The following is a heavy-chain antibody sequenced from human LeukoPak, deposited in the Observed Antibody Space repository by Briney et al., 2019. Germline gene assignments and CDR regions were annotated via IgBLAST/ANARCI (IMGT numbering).Heavy chain of an antibody. CDR3: ARDHGYSYGP. CDR1: GFTFNNYG. CDR2: IRYDGSNK. V-gene: IGHV3-30*02. D-gene: IGHD5-18*01. J-gene: IGHJ4*02. Sequence: PGGSLRLSCTASGFTFNNYGMHWVRQAPGKGLEWVAFIRYDGSNKYYADSVKGRFTISRDNAKNSLYLQMNSLRAEDTTVYYCARDHGYSYGPWGQGTLVTVSS.